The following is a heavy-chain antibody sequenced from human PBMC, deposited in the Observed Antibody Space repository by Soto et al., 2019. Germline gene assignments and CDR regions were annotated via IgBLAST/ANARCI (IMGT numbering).Heavy chain of an antibody. Sequence: QVQLQQWGAGLLKPSETLSLTCAVYGGSFSGYYWSWIRQPPGKGLEWIGEINHSGSTNYNPSLKSRVTISVDTSKNQFSLKLSSVTAADTAVYYCARVPTVLLWFGDMLGWFDPWGQGTLVTVSS. J-gene: IGHJ5*02. CDR2: INHSGST. CDR1: GGSFSGYY. D-gene: IGHD3-10*01. V-gene: IGHV4-34*01. CDR3: ARVPTVLLWFGDMLGWFDP.